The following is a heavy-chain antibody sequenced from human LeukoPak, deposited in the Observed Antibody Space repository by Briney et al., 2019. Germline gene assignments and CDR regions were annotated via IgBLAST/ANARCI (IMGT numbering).Heavy chain of an antibody. CDR3: ARAGSGYTSPSDY. J-gene: IGHJ4*02. CDR1: GFTLSSYS. Sequence: SGGSLRLSCAVSGFTLSSYSMKWVRQAPGKGLEWVSSISSSSLYIYYGDSVKGRFTISRDNAKHSVYLQMNRLRAEDTAVYYCARAGSGYTSPSDYWGQGTLVTVSP. V-gene: IGHV3-21*01. D-gene: IGHD6-13*01. CDR2: ISSSSLYI.